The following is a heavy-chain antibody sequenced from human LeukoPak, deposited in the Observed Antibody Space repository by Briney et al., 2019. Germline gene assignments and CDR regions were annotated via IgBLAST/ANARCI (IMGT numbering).Heavy chain of an antibody. CDR2: IWYDGSNK. J-gene: IGHJ3*02. Sequence: PGGSLRLSCAASGFTFSRYWMNWVRQAPGKGLEWVAVIWYDGSNKYNADSVKGRFTISRDNSKSTLYLEMNSLRAEDTAVYYCARDRDCSLNTCPGAFDIWGQGTMVTVSS. CDR3: ARDRDCSLNTCPGAFDI. CDR1: GFTFSRYW. D-gene: IGHD2-15*01. V-gene: IGHV3-33*07.